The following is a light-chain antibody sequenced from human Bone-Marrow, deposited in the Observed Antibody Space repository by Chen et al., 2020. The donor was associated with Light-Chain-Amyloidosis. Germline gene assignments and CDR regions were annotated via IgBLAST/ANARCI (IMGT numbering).Light chain of an antibody. V-gene: IGLV3-25*03. CDR3: QSADSSGTYEVI. Sequence: SYELTQPPSVSVSPGQTARITCSGDDLPTKYAYWYQQKPGQAPVLVIHRDTERPSGISERVSGYSSGTTARLTISGVQAEDGADYDGQSADSSGTYEVIFGGGTKLTVL. CDR2: RDT. J-gene: IGLJ2*01. CDR1: DLPTKY.